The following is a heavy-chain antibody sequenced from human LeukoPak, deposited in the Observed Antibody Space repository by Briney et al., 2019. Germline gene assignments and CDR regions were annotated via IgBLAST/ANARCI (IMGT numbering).Heavy chain of an antibody. D-gene: IGHD7-27*01. CDR1: GYTFTGYY. CDR3: TRGMNWAYYFDY. CDR2: INPNSGDT. J-gene: IGHJ4*02. Sequence: ASVKVSCKASGYTFTGYYMHWVRQAPGQGLEWMGWINPNSGDTNYAQKFQGRVTMTRDTSISTAYMELSRLRSDDTAVYYCTRGMNWAYYFDYWGQGTLVTVSS. V-gene: IGHV1-2*02.